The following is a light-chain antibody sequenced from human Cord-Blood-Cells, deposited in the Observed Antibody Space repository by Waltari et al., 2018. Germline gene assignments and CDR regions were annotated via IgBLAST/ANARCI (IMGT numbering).Light chain of an antibody. CDR3: QQYGSSPGT. J-gene: IGKJ2*01. V-gene: IGKV3-20*01. CDR1: QSVSSSY. Sequence: EIVLTQSTGTLSLSQGERATLSCRASQSVSSSYLAWYQQKPGQAPRLLIYGASSRATGIPDRFSGSGSGTDFTLTISRLEPEDFAVYYCQQYGSSPGTFGQGTKLEIK. CDR2: GAS.